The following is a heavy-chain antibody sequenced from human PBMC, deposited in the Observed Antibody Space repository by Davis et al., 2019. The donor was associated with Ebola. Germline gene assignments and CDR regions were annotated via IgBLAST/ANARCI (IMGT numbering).Heavy chain of an antibody. V-gene: IGHV4-39*01. CDR2: IYYSGST. Sequence: PSETLSLTCTVSGGSISSSSYYWGWIRQPPGKGLEWIGSIYYSGSTYYNPSLKSRVTISVDTSKNQFSLKLSSVTAADTAVYYCARDESSYYYGSGSLWWGQGTLVTVSS. CDR3: ARDESSYYYGSGSLW. D-gene: IGHD3-10*01. CDR1: GGSISSSSYY. J-gene: IGHJ4*02.